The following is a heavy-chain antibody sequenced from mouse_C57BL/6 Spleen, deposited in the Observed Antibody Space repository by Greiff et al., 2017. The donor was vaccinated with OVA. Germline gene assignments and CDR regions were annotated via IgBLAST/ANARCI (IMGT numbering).Heavy chain of an antibody. CDR1: GYTFTSYW. D-gene: IGHD2-12*01. V-gene: IGHV1-55*01. CDR2: IYPGSGST. J-gene: IGHJ2*01. Sequence: QVQLQQPGAELVKPGASVKMSCKASGYTFTSYWITWVKQRPGQGLEWIGDIYPGSGSTNYNEKFKSKATLTVDTSSSTAYMQLSSLTSEDSAVYYGARGDFSWYYFDYWGQGTTLTVSS. CDR3: ARGDFSWYYFDY.